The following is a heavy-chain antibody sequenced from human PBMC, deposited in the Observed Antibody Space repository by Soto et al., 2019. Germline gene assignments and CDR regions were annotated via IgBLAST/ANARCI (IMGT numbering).Heavy chain of an antibody. V-gene: IGHV1-69*01. CDR3: ARDGGRHSGGIDY. CDR2: IIPIFGTA. J-gene: IGHJ4*02. CDR1: GGTFSSYS. D-gene: IGHD1-26*01. Sequence: QVQLVQSGAEVKKPGSSVKVSCKASGGTFSSYSINWVRQAPGQGLEWMGEIIPIFGTANYAQKFQGRVTITAEESTSTAYLELSCLRSEDTAVYYCARDGGRHSGGIDYWGQGTLVTVSS.